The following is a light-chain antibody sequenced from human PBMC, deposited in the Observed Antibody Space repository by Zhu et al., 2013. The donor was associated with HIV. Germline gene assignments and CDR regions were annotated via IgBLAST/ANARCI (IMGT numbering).Light chain of an antibody. V-gene: IGLV1-40*01. Sequence: QSVVTQAPSVSGAPGQRVTISCTGSSSNIGAGYDVHWYQQLPGTAPKLLIYSNNQRPSGVPDRFSGSKSGNTASLTISGLQAEDEADYYCCSYAGSYTLVFGGGTKLTVL. CDR1: SSNIGAGYD. CDR3: CSYAGSYTLV. J-gene: IGLJ2*01. CDR2: SNN.